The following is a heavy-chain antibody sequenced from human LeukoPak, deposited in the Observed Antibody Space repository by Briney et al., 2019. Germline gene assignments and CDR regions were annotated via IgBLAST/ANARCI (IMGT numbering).Heavy chain of an antibody. CDR3: AREYNWNDGDY. D-gene: IGHD1-1*01. CDR1: GFTFSSYT. J-gene: IGHJ4*02. V-gene: IGHV3-48*04. CDR2: ISSSGSTI. Sequence: GGSLRLSCAASGFTFSSYTMNWVRQAPGKGLEWVSYISSSGSTIYYADSVKGRFTISRDNAKNSLYLQMNSLRAEDTAVYYCAREYNWNDGDYWGQGTLVTVSS.